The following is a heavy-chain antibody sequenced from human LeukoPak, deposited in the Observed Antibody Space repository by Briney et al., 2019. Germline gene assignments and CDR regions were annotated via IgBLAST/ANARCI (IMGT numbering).Heavy chain of an antibody. CDR1: GYSISSGYY. V-gene: IGHV4-38-2*02. Sequence: SETLSLTCTASGYSISSGYYWGWIRQPPGQGLEWIGSIYHSGSTYYNPSLKSRVTISVDTSKNQFSLKLSSVTAADTAVYYCASPNSRNYYYMDVWGKGTTVTVSS. CDR3: ASPNSRNYYYMDV. J-gene: IGHJ6*03. CDR2: IYHSGST. D-gene: IGHD4-23*01.